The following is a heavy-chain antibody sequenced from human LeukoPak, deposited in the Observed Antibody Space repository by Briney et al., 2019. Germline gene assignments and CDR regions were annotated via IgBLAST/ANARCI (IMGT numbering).Heavy chain of an antibody. CDR2: ISYDGSNK. Sequence: GALRLSCAASGFTFSSYAMHWVRQAPGKGLEWVAVISYDGSNKYYADSVKGRFTISRDNSKNTLYLQMNSLRAEDTAVYYCAREGSTFDAFDIWGQGTMVTVSS. V-gene: IGHV3-30*04. J-gene: IGHJ3*02. CDR3: AREGSTFDAFDI. CDR1: GFTFSSYA. D-gene: IGHD2/OR15-2a*01.